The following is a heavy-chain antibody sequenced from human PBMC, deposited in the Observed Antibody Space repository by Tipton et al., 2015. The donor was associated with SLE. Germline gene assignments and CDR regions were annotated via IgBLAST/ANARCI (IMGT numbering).Heavy chain of an antibody. J-gene: IGHJ4*02. CDR3: ARRRYFDY. CDR1: GGSISSHY. CDR2: IYTSGST. Sequence: TLSLTCTVSGGSISSHYWSWIRQPPGKGLEWIGYIYTSGSTNYNPSLKSRVTISVDTSKNQFSLKLSSVTAADTAVYYCARRRYFDYWGQGTLVTVSS. V-gene: IGHV4-4*09.